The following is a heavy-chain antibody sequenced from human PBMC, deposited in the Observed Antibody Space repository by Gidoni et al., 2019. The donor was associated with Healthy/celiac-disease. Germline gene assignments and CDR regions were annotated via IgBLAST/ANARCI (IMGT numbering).Heavy chain of an antibody. D-gene: IGHD4-17*01. CDR1: GFTFSSYG. V-gene: IGHV3-33*01. Sequence: QVQRVESGGGVVQAGRSLRLSCAASGFTFSSYGMHWVRPAPGKGLVWVAVIWYDGSNKYYADSVKGRFTISRDNSKITLYRQMNSLRAEDTAVYYCSRDYETTVTYVDYWCQGTLVTVSS. CDR3: SRDYETTVTYVDY. J-gene: IGHJ4*02. CDR2: IWYDGSNK.